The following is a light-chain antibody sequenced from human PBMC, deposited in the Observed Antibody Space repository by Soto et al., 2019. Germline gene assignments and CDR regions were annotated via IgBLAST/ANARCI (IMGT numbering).Light chain of an antibody. CDR1: ESVSDNY. Sequence: EIVLTQSPGTLSLSPGERATLSCRASESVSDNYLAWYQQRSGQAPRLLIYGASTRATGIPARFSGSRSGTDFTLTISDLEPADFGLYYCQQRLNWPPGFGQGTKVDIK. V-gene: IGKV3-11*01. CDR2: GAS. J-gene: IGKJ1*01. CDR3: QQRLNWPPG.